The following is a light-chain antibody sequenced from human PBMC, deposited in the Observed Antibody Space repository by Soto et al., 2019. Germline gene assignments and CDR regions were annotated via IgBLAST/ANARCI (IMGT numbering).Light chain of an antibody. CDR3: QQYNNWART. CDR1: QSVGIN. J-gene: IGKJ1*01. Sequence: DIVMTQSPATLSVSPGERATLSCRAIQSVGINVAWYQQKPGQAPRLLIYGASSRATGVPARFSGSGSGTEFSLSITSLQSKASAVYFCQQYNNWARTFGQGTKV. V-gene: IGKV3-15*01. CDR2: GAS.